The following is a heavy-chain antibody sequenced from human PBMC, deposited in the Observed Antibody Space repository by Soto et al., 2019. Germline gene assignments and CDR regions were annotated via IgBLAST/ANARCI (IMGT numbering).Heavy chain of an antibody. Sequence: ASVEVSCKXSGYTFTSYGISWVRQAPGQGLEWMGWISAYNGNTNYAQKLQGRVTMTTDTSASTAYMELRSLRSDDTAVYYCARNPDFWSGYLDVWGQGTTVTVS. V-gene: IGHV1-18*04. CDR3: ARNPDFWSGYLDV. CDR2: ISAYNGNT. D-gene: IGHD3-3*01. CDR1: GYTFTSYG. J-gene: IGHJ6*02.